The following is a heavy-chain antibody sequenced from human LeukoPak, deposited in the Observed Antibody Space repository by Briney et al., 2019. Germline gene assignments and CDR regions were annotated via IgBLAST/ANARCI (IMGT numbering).Heavy chain of an antibody. D-gene: IGHD3-3*01. CDR2: IYYSGST. Sequence: SETLSLTCTVSGGSISSGGYYWSWIRQHPGKGLEWIGYIYYSGSTYYNPSLKSRVTISVDTSKNQFSLKLSSVTAADMAVYYCARDRSSWYGMDVWGQGTTVTVSS. CDR3: ARDRSSWYGMDV. CDR1: GGSISSGGYY. J-gene: IGHJ6*02. V-gene: IGHV4-31*03.